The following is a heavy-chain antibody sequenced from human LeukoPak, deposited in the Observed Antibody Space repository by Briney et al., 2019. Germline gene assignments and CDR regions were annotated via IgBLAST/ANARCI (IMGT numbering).Heavy chain of an antibody. D-gene: IGHD3-3*01. Sequence: SVKVSCKASGGTFSSYAISWVRQAPGQGLEWMGGIIPIFGTANYAQKFQGRVTMTEDTSTDTAYMELSSLRSEDTAVYYCATVAGYDFWSGYPSSYFDYWGQGTLVTVSS. CDR1: GGTFSSYA. CDR2: IIPIFGTA. V-gene: IGHV1-69*06. CDR3: ATVAGYDFWSGYPSSYFDY. J-gene: IGHJ4*02.